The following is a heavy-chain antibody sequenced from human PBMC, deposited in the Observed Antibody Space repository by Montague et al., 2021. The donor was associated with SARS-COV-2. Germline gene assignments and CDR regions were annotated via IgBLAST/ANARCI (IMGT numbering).Heavy chain of an antibody. CDR3: ARGGEGSLLERPLDY. D-gene: IGHD3-16*01. Sequence: SETLSLTCTVSGGSISSYYWSWIRQPPGKGLEWIGYIYYSGSTNYNPSLKSRVTISVDTSKNQFSLKLSSVTAADTAVCYCARGGEGSLLERPLDYWGQGTLVTVSS. CDR2: IYYSGST. V-gene: IGHV4-59*01. CDR1: GGSISSYY. J-gene: IGHJ4*02.